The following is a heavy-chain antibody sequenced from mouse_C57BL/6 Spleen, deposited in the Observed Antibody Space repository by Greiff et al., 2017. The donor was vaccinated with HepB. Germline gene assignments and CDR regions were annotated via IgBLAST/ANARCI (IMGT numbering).Heavy chain of an antibody. CDR3: ARYITTVGDWYFDV. J-gene: IGHJ1*03. CDR1: GFNIKDYY. Sequence: VQLQQSGAELVKPGASVKLSCTASGFNIKDYYMHWVKQRTEQGLEWIGRIDPEDGETKYAPKFQGKATITADTSSNTACLQLSSLTSEDTAVYYCARYITTVGDWYFDVWGTGTTVTVSS. V-gene: IGHV14-2*01. CDR2: IDPEDGET. D-gene: IGHD1-1*01.